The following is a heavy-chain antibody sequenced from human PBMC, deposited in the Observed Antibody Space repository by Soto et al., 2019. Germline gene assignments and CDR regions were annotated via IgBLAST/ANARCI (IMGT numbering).Heavy chain of an antibody. Sequence: PSETLSLTCTVSGGSISSGGYYWSWIRQHPGKGLEWIGYIYYSGSTYYNPSLKSRVTISVDTSKNQFSLKLSSVTAADTAVYYCARDPRKDPTYYDFWSGHVSQGMDVWGQGTTVTVS. CDR1: GGSISSGGYY. D-gene: IGHD3-3*01. CDR2: IYYSGST. V-gene: IGHV4-31*03. J-gene: IGHJ6*02. CDR3: ARDPRKDPTYYDFWSGHVSQGMDV.